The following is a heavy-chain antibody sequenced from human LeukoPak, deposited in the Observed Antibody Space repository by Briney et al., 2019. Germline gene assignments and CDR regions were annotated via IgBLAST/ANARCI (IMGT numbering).Heavy chain of an antibody. CDR3: AREFPGMGTVAGLQDYYYMDV. D-gene: IGHD6-19*01. V-gene: IGHV1-18*01. Sequence: GASVRVSCTASGYTFTSYGISWVRQAPGQGLEWMGWISAYNGNTNYAQKLQGRVTMTTDTSTSTAYMELRSLRSDDTAVYCCAREFPGMGTVAGLQDYYYMDVWGKGTTVTVSS. J-gene: IGHJ6*03. CDR1: GYTFTSYG. CDR2: ISAYNGNT.